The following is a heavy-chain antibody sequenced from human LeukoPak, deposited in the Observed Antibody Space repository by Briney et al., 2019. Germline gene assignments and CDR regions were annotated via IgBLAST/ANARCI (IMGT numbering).Heavy chain of an antibody. CDR3: AGVGATAYGLDV. D-gene: IGHD1-26*01. J-gene: IGHJ6*02. CDR1: GCTISTYY. CDR2: IYFSGST. V-gene: IGHV4-59*01. Sequence: PSETLTLTCTASGCTISTYYWSWIRQPPGKGLEWIGYIYFSGSTNYNPSLMSRVPTSVDTSKNQFSLKLSSVTAADTAVYYCAGVGATAYGLDVWGQGTPVTVSS.